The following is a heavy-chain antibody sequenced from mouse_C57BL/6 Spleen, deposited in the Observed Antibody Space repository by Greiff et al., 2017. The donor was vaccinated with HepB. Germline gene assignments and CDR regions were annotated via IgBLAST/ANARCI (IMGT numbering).Heavy chain of an antibody. D-gene: IGHD3-1*01. CDR1: GYTFTSYW. CDR2: IDPSDSET. J-gene: IGHJ2*01. V-gene: IGHV1-52*01. CDR3: ARHEDRGGIRGYFDY. Sequence: QVQLQQPGAELVRPGSSVKLSCKASGYTFTSYWMHWVKQRPIQGLEWIGNIDPSDSETHYNQKFKDKATLTADKSSSTVYMELSRLTSEDSAVYFCARHEDRGGIRGYFDYWGQGTTLTVSS.